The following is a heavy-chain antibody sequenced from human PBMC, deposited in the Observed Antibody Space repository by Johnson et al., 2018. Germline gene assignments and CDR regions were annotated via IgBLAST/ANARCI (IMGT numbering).Heavy chain of an antibody. J-gene: IGHJ6*02. CDR3: ARRGGQPNYYSSLDV. Sequence: VQLVESGGGLVQPGGSLRLSCAASGFTFSSYWMHWVRQAPGKGLVWVSRINSDGSSTSYADSVKGRFTISRDNAKNTLYLQMNSLRAEDTAVYYCARRGGQPNYYSSLDVLGQGTTVTGSS. CDR1: GFTFSSYW. CDR2: INSDGSST. D-gene: IGHD3-10*01. V-gene: IGHV3-74*02.